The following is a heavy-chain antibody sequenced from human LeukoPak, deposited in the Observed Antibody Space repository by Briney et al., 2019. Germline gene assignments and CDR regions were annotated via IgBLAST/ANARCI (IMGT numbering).Heavy chain of an antibody. V-gene: IGHV1-2*02. J-gene: IGHJ4*02. D-gene: IGHD3-9*01. CDR2: INPNSGGT. CDR3: ARTPVRGILTGYYTKYYFDY. Sequence: APVKVSCKASGYTFTGYYMHWVRQAPGQGLEWMGWINPNSGGTNYAQKFQGRVTMTRDTSISTAYMELSRLRSDDTAVYYCARTPVRGILTGYYTKYYFDYWGQGTLVTVSS. CDR1: GYTFTGYY.